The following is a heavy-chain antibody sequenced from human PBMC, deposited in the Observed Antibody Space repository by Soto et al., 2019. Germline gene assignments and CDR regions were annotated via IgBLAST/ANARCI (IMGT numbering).Heavy chain of an antibody. CDR1: GDSFTSYW. CDR3: ARRIAVAGTGYYYGMDV. V-gene: IGHV5-10-1*01. Sequence: GESLKISCKGSGDSFTSYWISWVRQIPGKGLEWMGRIDPSDSYTNYSPSFQGHVTISADKSISTAYLQWSSLKASDTAMYYCARRIAVAGTGYYYGMDVWGQGTTVTVSS. J-gene: IGHJ6*02. D-gene: IGHD6-19*01. CDR2: IDPSDSYT.